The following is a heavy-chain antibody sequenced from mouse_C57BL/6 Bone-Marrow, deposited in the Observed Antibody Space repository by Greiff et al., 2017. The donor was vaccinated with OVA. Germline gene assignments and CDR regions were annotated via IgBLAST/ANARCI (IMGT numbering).Heavy chain of an antibody. Sequence: EVQLQESGGDLVKPGGSLKLSCAASGFTFSSYGMSWVRQTPDKRLEWVATISSGGSYTYYPDSVKGRSTLSRDNAKNTLYLQMSSLESEDTAMYYCARHGDWDYFDYWGQGTTLTVSS. V-gene: IGHV5-6*01. J-gene: IGHJ2*01. CDR2: ISSGGSYT. D-gene: IGHD4-1*01. CDR1: GFTFSSYG. CDR3: ARHGDWDYFDY.